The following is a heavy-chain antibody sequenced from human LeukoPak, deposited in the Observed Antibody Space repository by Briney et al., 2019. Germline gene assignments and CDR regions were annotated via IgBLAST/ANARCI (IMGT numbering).Heavy chain of an antibody. CDR1: GFTFSSYA. V-gene: IGHV3-23*01. Sequence: RGSLRLSCAASGFTFSSYAMSWVPQAPGKGLEWVSGISGGGGSTYYADSVKGRFTISRDNSKNTLYLQMNSLRAEDTAVYYCAKLREDYGSGSYRYYFDYWGQGTLVTVSS. CDR3: AKLREDYGSGSYRYYFDY. D-gene: IGHD3-10*01. J-gene: IGHJ4*02. CDR2: ISGGGGST.